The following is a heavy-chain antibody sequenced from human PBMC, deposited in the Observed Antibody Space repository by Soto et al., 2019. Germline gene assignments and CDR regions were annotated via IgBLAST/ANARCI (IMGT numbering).Heavy chain of an antibody. CDR2: INGGGRRT. Sequence: SLRLSCAASGFLFCSYWIHWVRQASGPRLVRESRINGGGRRTRYADSVKGRFTSSRDNAKNTLYLQMNSLRAEDTAVYYCAWYLSARGAGAFDIWAQGTMVPVSS. J-gene: IGHJ3*02. CDR3: AWYLSARGAGAFDI. D-gene: IGHD6-13*01. V-gene: IGHV3-74*01. CDR1: GFLFCSYW.